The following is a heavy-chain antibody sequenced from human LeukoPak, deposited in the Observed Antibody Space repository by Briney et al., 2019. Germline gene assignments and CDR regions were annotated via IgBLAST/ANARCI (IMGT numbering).Heavy chain of an antibody. D-gene: IGHD3-22*01. CDR3: ARSLYDSSGYPNDY. V-gene: IGHV1-46*01. CDR2: INPSGGST. J-gene: IGHJ4*02. CDR1: GYTLTELS. Sequence: VASVKVSCKVSGYTLTELSMHWVRQAPGQGLEWMGIINPSGGSTSYAQKFQGRVTMTRDTSTSTVYMELSSLRSEDTAVYYCARSLYDSSGYPNDYWGQGTLVTVSS.